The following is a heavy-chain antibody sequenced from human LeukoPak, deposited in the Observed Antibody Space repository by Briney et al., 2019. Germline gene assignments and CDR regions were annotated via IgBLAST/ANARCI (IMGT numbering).Heavy chain of an antibody. V-gene: IGHV5-51*01. J-gene: IGHJ4*02. D-gene: IGHD3-10*01. Sequence: GESLKISCKGSGYSFTSYWIGWVRQMPGKGLEWMGLIYPGDSDTRYSPSFQGQVTISADKSLSTASLQWSSLKASDTAMYYCAVLWFGEPYYFAYWGQGTLVTVSS. CDR1: GYSFTSYW. CDR3: AVLWFGEPYYFAY. CDR2: IYPGDSDT.